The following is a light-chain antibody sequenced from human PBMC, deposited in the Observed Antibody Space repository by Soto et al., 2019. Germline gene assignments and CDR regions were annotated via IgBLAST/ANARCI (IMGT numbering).Light chain of an antibody. CDR2: GVS. CDR1: SGDVGAYNS. V-gene: IGLV2-8*01. Sequence: QSALTQPPSASGSPGQSVTISCTGTSGDVGAYNSVSWYQQHPGKAPKLMIYGVSTRPSGVPHRFSGSKSGNTASLTVSGLQAEDEADYYCSSYAGRNSPVVFGGGTKLTVL. CDR3: SSYAGRNSPVV. J-gene: IGLJ2*01.